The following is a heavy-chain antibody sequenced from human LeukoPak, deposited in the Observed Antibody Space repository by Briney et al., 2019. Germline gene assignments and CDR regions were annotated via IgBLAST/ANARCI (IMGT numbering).Heavy chain of an antibody. D-gene: IGHD3-16*01. CDR1: GGSISSYY. Sequence: SETLSLTCTVAGGSISSYYWSWIRQPPGKGLEWIGYIFYIGSTNYSPSLRSRVTVSVDTSKNQFSLKPSPVTAAHPAVSYCERGQSGGGPFDSWGQGPLVPVSS. CDR3: ERGQSGGGPFDS. CDR2: IFYIGST. J-gene: IGHJ4*02. V-gene: IGHV4-59*08.